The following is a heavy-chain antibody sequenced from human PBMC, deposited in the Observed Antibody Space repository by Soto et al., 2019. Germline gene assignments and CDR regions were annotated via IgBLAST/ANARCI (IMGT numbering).Heavy chain of an antibody. D-gene: IGHD6-19*01. Sequence: PGESLKISCNGPGYSFTTHWIAWGRQMPWKGLEWMGIIYPSDSDTTYSPSFQGQVTISVDKSISTAYVQWSSLKASDSAMYYCARGLSSGWFAGATTEYYFDYWGQGTLVTVSS. V-gene: IGHV5-51*01. CDR1: GYSFTTHW. CDR3: ARGLSSGWFAGATTEYYFDY. CDR2: IYPSDSDT. J-gene: IGHJ4*02.